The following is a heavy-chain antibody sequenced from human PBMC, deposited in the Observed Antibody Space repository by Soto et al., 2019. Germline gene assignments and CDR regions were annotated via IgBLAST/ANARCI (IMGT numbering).Heavy chain of an antibody. J-gene: IGHJ5*02. CDR2: INHSGST. D-gene: IGHD6-19*01. V-gene: IGHV4-34*01. Sequence: QVQLQQWGAGLLKPSETLSLTCAVYGGSFSGYYWSWIRQPPGKGLEWIGEINHSGSTNYNPSLKSRVTISVDTSKNQFSLKLSSVTAADTAVYYWARKSVRIAVAAVPSFDPWGQGTLVTVSS. CDR1: GGSFSGYY. CDR3: ARKSVRIAVAAVPSFDP.